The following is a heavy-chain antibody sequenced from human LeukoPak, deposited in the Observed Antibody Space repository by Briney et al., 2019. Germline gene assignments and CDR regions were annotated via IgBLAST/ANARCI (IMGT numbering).Heavy chain of an antibody. J-gene: IGHJ6*03. D-gene: IGHD3-3*01. CDR3: ARVTTIFGVDYYYYYYYMDV. CDR1: GGSISSYY. Sequence: SSETLSLTCTVSGGSISSYYWSWIRQPPGKGLEWIGYIYYSGSTNYNPSLKSRVTISVDTFKNQFSLKLSSVTAADTAVYYCARVTTIFGVDYYYYYYYMDVWGKGTTVTVSS. V-gene: IGHV4-59*01. CDR2: IYYSGST.